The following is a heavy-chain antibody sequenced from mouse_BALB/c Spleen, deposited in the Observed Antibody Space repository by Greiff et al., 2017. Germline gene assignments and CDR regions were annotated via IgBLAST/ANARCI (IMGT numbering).Heavy chain of an antibody. CDR3: ARRIFDYFDY. CDR1: GYSITSDYA. J-gene: IGHJ2*01. CDR2: ISYSGST. Sequence: EVQLQESGPGLVKPSQSLSLTCTVTGYSITSDYAWNWIRQFPGNKLEWMGYISYSGSTSYNPSLKSRISITRDTSKNQFFLQLNSVTTEDTATYYCARRIFDYFDYWGQGTTLTVSS. V-gene: IGHV3-2*02.